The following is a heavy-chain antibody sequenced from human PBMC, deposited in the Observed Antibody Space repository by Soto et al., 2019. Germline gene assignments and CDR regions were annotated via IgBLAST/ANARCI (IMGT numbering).Heavy chain of an antibody. CDR1: GYSFTRYA. D-gene: IGHD1-26*01. J-gene: IGHJ6*02. V-gene: IGHV7-4-1*01. CDR2: INTNTGNP. Sequence: ASVKGACKASGYSFTRYAGNWVRQAKGQGLEWMGWINTNTGNPTYAQGFTGRLVFSLDTSVSTAYLQICSLKAEDTAVYYCARVHSASYWPGPYYYYGMDVWGQGTTVTVSS. CDR3: ARVHSASYWPGPYYYYGMDV.